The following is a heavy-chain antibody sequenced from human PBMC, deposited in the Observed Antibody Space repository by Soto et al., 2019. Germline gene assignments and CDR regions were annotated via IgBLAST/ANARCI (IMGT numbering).Heavy chain of an antibody. CDR3: ASTSIAAAGTQVYYYGMDV. CDR1: GYSFTSYW. D-gene: IGHD6-13*01. Sequence: PGESLKISCKGSGYSFTSYWIGWVRQMPGKGLEWMGIIYPGDSDTRYSPSFQGQVTISADKSISTAYLQWSSLKASDTAMYYCASTSIAAAGTQVYYYGMDVWGQGTTVSGSS. J-gene: IGHJ6*01. V-gene: IGHV5-51*01. CDR2: IYPGDSDT.